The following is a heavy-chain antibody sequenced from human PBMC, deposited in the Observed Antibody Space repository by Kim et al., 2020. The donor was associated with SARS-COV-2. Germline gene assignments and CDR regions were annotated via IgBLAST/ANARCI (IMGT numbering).Heavy chain of an antibody. V-gene: IGHV4-39*06. Sequence: SETLSLTCTVSGGSISSSSYYWGWIRQPPGKGLEWIGSIYYSGSTYYNPSLKSRVTISVDTSKNQFPLKLSSVTAADTAVYYCARDPDSSSWYRGGMDVWGQGTTVTVSS. D-gene: IGHD6-13*01. CDR1: GGSISSSSYY. CDR3: ARDPDSSSWYRGGMDV. J-gene: IGHJ6*02. CDR2: IYYSGST.